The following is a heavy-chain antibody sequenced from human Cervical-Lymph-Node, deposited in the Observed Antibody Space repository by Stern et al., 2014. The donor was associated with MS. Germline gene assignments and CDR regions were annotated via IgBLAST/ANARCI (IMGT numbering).Heavy chain of an antibody. CDR1: GYTFTSYA. CDR2: INAGNGNT. J-gene: IGHJ6*02. Sequence: QVPLVQSGAEVKKPGASVKVSSKVSGYTFTSYAMHWVRQAPGQRLEWMGWINAGNGNTKYSQKFQGRVTITRDTSASTAYMELSSLRSEDTAVYYCARGPLRYFDWLPMYGMDVWGQGTTVTVSS. V-gene: IGHV1-3*01. D-gene: IGHD3-9*01. CDR3: ARGPLRYFDWLPMYGMDV.